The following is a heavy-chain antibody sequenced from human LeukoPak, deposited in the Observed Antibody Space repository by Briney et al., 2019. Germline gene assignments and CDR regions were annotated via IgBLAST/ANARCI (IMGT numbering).Heavy chain of an antibody. V-gene: IGHV1-2*02. D-gene: IGHD6-13*01. Sequence: ASVKVSCKASGYTFTGYYMHWVRQAPGQGLEGMGWINPNSGGTNYAQKFQGRVTMTRDTSISTAYMELSRPRSDDTAVYYCARDRPGPREQLGKFDYWGQGTLVTVSS. J-gene: IGHJ4*02. CDR3: ARDRPGPREQLGKFDY. CDR1: GYTFTGYY. CDR2: INPNSGGT.